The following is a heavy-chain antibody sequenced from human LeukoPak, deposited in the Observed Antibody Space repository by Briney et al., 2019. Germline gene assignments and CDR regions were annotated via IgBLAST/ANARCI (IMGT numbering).Heavy chain of an antibody. CDR3: ARDQGYSYGKSRMDV. J-gene: IGHJ6*02. V-gene: IGHV1-46*01. D-gene: IGHD5-18*01. Sequence: ASVKVSCKASGYTFTSCYMHWVRQAPGQGLEWMGIINPSGGSTSYAQKFQGRVTMTRDTSTSTVYMELSSLRSEDTAVYYCARDQGYSYGKSRMDVWGQGTTVTVSS. CDR2: INPSGGST. CDR1: GYTFTSCY.